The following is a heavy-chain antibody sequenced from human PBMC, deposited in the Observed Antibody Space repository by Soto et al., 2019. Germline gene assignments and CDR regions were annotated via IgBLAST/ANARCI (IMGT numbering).Heavy chain of an antibody. Sequence: QVQLVQSGAEVKKPGSSVKVSCKASGGTFSSYAISWVRQAPGQGLEWMGGIIPIFGTANYAQKFQGRVTISADESXXTXYXXLSSLRFEDAAVYYCARRRLKLESPIPSYYDGTAVGGQGTTVTVTS. D-gene: IGHD1-1*01. CDR3: ARRRLKLESPIPSYYDGTAV. V-gene: IGHV1-69*12. CDR2: IIPIFGTA. CDR1: GGTFSSYA. J-gene: IGHJ6*02.